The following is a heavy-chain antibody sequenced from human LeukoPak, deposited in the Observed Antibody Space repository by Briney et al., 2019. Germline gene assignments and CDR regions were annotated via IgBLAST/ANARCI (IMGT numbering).Heavy chain of an antibody. Sequence: GGSLRLSCAASGFTFSAYDMQWVRQAPGKGLEWVSSISSSSNYIYYADSVKGRFTISRDNAKNSLYLQMNSLRVEDTDVYYCARDVGASAPDAFDIWGQGTMVTVSS. CDR2: ISSSSNYI. D-gene: IGHD1-26*01. V-gene: IGHV3-21*01. CDR1: GFTFSAYD. J-gene: IGHJ3*02. CDR3: ARDVGASAPDAFDI.